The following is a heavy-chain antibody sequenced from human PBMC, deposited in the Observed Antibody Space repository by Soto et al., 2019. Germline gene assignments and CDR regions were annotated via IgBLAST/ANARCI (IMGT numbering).Heavy chain of an antibody. CDR2: ISGGGDSI. D-gene: IGHD2-8*01. CDR3: AKERDNGADRYYFDF. CDR1: GFTFSSYA. V-gene: IGHV3-23*01. Sequence: EVQLLESGGILVHPGGSLRLSCAASGFTFSSYAMSWVRQAQGKGLEWVSAISGGGDSIYYADSVKGRFTISRDQSKNTLYLQMHSLRAEDTAVYFCAKERDNGADRYYFDFWGQGTLVTVSS. J-gene: IGHJ4*02.